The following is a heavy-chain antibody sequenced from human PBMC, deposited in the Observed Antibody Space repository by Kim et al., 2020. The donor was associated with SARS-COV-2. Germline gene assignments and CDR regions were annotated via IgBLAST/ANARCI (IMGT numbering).Heavy chain of an antibody. Sequence: GGSLRLSCAASGFTFSSYGMHWVRQAPGKGLEWVAVIWYDGSNKYYADSVKGRFTISRDNSKNTLYLQMNSLRAEDTAVYYCARDPQVAAAPEVWYFDLWGRGTLVTVSS. V-gene: IGHV3-33*01. CDR3: ARDPQVAAAPEVWYFDL. J-gene: IGHJ2*01. CDR2: IWYDGSNK. D-gene: IGHD6-13*01. CDR1: GFTFSSYG.